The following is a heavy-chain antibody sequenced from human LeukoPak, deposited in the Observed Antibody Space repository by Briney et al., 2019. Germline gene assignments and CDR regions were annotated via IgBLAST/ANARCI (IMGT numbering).Heavy chain of an antibody. CDR2: IYYSGST. CDR3: ARSEWFGELNFDY. V-gene: IGHV4-59*08. Sequence: PSETLSLTCTVSGGSISSYDWSWIRQPPGKGLEWIGYIYYSGSTNYNPSLKSRVTISVETSKNQFSLKLSSVTAADTAVYYCARSEWFGELNFDYWGQGTLVTVSS. D-gene: IGHD3-10*01. J-gene: IGHJ4*02. CDR1: GGSISSYD.